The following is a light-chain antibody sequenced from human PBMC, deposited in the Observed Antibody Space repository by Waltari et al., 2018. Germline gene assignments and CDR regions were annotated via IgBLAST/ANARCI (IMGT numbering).Light chain of an antibody. CDR1: QSISSY. Sequence: DIQMTQSPSSLSASVGDRVTITCRASQSISSYLNWYQQKVGKAPKLLIYAASSLQSGVPSRLSCSGSGTDFTLTISSLQPEDFATYYCQQSYNTPLTFGGGTKVEIK. V-gene: IGKV1-39*01. J-gene: IGKJ4*01. CDR3: QQSYNTPLT. CDR2: AAS.